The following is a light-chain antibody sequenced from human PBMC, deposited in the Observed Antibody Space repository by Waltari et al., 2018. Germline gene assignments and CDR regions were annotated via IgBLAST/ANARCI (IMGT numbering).Light chain of an antibody. CDR1: SSDVGGYNY. CDR3: CSYAGSYTLV. Sequence: QSALTQPRSVSGSPGQSVTISCTGTSSDVGGYNYVSWYQQHPGKAPKLMIYDVTTRPSGVPDRFSGSKSGNTASLTISGLQAEDEADYYCCSYAGSYTLVFGGGTKLTVL. CDR2: DVT. V-gene: IGLV2-11*01. J-gene: IGLJ2*01.